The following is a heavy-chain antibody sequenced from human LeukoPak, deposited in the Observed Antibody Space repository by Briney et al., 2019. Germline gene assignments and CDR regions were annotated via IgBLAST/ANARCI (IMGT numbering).Heavy chain of an antibody. CDR1: GCTFSSYA. CDR3: ARNSMVRGVIIFDFDY. D-gene: IGHD3-10*01. CDR2: ISGSGGST. V-gene: IGHV3-23*01. J-gene: IGHJ4*02. Sequence: PGGSLRLSCAASGCTFSSYAMSWVRQAPGKGLEWVSAISGSGGSTYYADSVNGRFTISRDNSKNTLYLQMNSLRAEDTAVYYCARNSMVRGVIIFDFDYWGQGTLVTVSS.